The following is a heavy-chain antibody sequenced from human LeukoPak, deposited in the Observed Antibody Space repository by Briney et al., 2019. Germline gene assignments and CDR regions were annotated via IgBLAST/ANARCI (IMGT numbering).Heavy chain of an antibody. V-gene: IGHV1-8*01. CDR2: MNPNSGNT. D-gene: IGHD3-22*01. CDR3: AGYDSSGPTGYYYYYMDV. CDR1: GYTFTSYD. J-gene: IGHJ6*03. Sequence: GASVKVSCKASGYTFTSYDINWVRQATGQGLEWMGWMNPNSGNTGYAQKFQGRVTMTRNTSISTAYMELSSLRSEDTAVYYCAGYDSSGPTGYYYYYMDVWGKGTTVTVSS.